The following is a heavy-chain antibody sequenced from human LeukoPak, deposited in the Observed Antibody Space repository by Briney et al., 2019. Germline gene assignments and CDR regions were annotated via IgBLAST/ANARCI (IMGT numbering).Heavy chain of an antibody. CDR2: FHPEDGET. CDR1: GYTLSKIS. V-gene: IGHV1-24*01. CDR3: TTGVHTTVIRYFDY. Sequence: ASVKVSCKVSGYTLSKISIHWVRQAPGKGLEWMGGFHPEDGETIYTQKFQGRVTVTEDISTDTAYMELSSLRFEDTAVYYCTTGVHTTVIRYFDYWGQGILVTVSS. J-gene: IGHJ4*02. D-gene: IGHD2-21*01.